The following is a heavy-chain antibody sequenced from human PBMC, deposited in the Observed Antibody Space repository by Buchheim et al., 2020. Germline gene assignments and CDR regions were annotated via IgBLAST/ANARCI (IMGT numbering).Heavy chain of an antibody. V-gene: IGHV3-7*01. J-gene: IGHJ6*02. D-gene: IGHD3-3*01. Sequence: EVQLVESGGGLVQPGGSLRLSCAASGFIFSSYWMSWVRQAPGKGLEWVANIKQDGSEKYYVDSVKGRFTISRDNAKNSLYLQMNSLRAEDTAVYYCARDVEYSDYYGMDVWGQGTT. CDR2: IKQDGSEK. CDR3: ARDVEYSDYYGMDV. CDR1: GFIFSSYW.